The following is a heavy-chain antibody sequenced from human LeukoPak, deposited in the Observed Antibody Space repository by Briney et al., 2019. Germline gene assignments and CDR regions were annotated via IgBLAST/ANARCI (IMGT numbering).Heavy chain of an antibody. J-gene: IGHJ4*02. D-gene: IGHD1/OR15-1a*01. CDR3: ARWNNDWEFDY. V-gene: IGHV3-7*05. CDR1: GFTFSSFW. CDR2: IKEDGSEQ. Sequence: GGSLRLSCAASGFTFSSFWMTGVRQAPGKGLEWVAHIKEDGSEQYYVDSMKGRFTISRDNARNSLSLQMNSLRAEDTAVYYCARWNNDWEFDYWGQGTLVSVFS.